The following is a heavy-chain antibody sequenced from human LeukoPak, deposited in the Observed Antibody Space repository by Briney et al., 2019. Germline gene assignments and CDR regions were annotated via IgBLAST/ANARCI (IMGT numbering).Heavy chain of an antibody. CDR1: GFTVSSNY. D-gene: IGHD6-13*01. CDR2: IYSGGST. Sequence: GGSLRLSCAASGFTVSSNYMSWVRQAPGKGLEWVSVIYSGGSTYYADSVKGRFSISRDNSKNTLYLQMNSLRAEDTAVYYCARADGIAAAGLFDYWGQGTLVTVSS. V-gene: IGHV3-66*01. J-gene: IGHJ4*02. CDR3: ARADGIAAAGLFDY.